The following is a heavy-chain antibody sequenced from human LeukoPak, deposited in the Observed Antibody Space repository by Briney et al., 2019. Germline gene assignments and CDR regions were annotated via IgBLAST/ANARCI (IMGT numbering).Heavy chain of an antibody. CDR2: ISSSSSYI. J-gene: IGHJ4*01. Sequence: GGSLRLSCAASGFTFSSYSMNWVRQAPGKGLEWVSSISSSSSYIYYADSVKGRFTISRDNAKNSLYLQMNSLRAEDTAVYYCARDLGYYDSSGYQSDYWGHGTLVTVSS. V-gene: IGHV3-21*04. CDR3: ARDLGYYDSSGYQSDY. CDR1: GFTFSSYS. D-gene: IGHD3-22*01.